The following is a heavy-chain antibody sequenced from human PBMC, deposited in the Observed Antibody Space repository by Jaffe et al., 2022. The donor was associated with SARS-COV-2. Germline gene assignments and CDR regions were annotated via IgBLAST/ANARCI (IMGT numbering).Heavy chain of an antibody. D-gene: IGHD2-2*01. CDR3: GRAREVPAGRVFWFDP. V-gene: IGHV4-31*03. Sequence: QVQLQESGPGLVKPSQTLSLTCSVSGGSISSGAHYWSWIRQHPGKGLEWIGYIYYSGSTYYNPSLQSRVTISVDTSKNQFSLRLSSVTAADTAVYYCGRAREVPAGRVFWFDPWGQGTLVTVSS. CDR2: IYYSGST. CDR1: GGSISSGAHY. J-gene: IGHJ5*02.